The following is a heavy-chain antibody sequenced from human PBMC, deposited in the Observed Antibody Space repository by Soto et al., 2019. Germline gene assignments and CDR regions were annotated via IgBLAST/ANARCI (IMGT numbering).Heavy chain of an antibody. V-gene: IGHV3-74*01. D-gene: IGHD3-16*01. J-gene: IGHJ4*02. Sequence: PGESLKISCAASGFTFSSYWMHWVRQAPGNGLVFVSRLNSYFSATTCADSVKGRFTICRDNVRNTLYLQMNSLRAEDRAVYFCARDTPLWRLDSWGQGTLVTVSS. CDR3: ARDTPLWRLDS. CDR1: GFTFSSYW. CDR2: LNSYFSAT.